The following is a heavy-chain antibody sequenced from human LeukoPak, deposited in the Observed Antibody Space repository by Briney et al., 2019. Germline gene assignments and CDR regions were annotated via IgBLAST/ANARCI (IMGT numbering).Heavy chain of an antibody. CDR1: GYTFTGYY. CDR3: AAARVYDFWSGYYDY. CDR2: INPNSGGT. J-gene: IGHJ4*02. V-gene: IGHV1-2*02. D-gene: IGHD3-3*01. Sequence: GASVKVSCKASGYTFTGYYMHWVRQAPGQGLEWMGWINPNSGGTNYAQKFQGRVTMTRDTSISTAYMELSRLRSDDTAVYYCAAARVYDFWSGYYDYWGQGTLVTVSS.